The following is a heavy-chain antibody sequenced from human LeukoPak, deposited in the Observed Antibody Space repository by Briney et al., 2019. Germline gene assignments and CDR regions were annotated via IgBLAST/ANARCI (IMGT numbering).Heavy chain of an antibody. CDR2: INPNSGGT. CDR3: ARVKVATIFYYYYGMDV. J-gene: IGHJ6*02. V-gene: IGHV1-2*02. D-gene: IGHD5-12*01. Sequence: ASVKVSCKASGYTFTGYYMHWVRQAPGQGLEWMGWINPNSGGTNYAQKFQGRVTMTRDTSIGTAYMELSRLRSDDTAVYYCARVKVATIFYYYYGMDVWGQGTTVTVSS. CDR1: GYTFTGYY.